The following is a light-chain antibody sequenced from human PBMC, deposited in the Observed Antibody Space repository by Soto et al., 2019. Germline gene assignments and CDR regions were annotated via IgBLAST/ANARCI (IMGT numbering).Light chain of an antibody. V-gene: IGKV3-11*01. J-gene: IGKJ5*01. Sequence: EISITQSPATRSGSPGEKPTLAGSAGQSVCSYLAWYQQKPGQAPRLLIFDASNRATGIPARFSGSGSGTAFTLTISSLEAEDFVVYYCQQRSNWPPNTFGQGTRLEI. CDR3: QQRSNWPPNT. CDR2: DAS. CDR1: QSVCSY.